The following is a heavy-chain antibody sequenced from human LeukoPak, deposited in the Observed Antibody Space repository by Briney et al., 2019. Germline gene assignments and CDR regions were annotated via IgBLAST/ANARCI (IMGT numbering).Heavy chain of an antibody. CDR2: VNALGDGI. Sequence: PGGSLRLSSVASGYTFRRYGMTWVRQAPGKGLEWVSTVNALGDGIQYADSVKGRFTTFKDNSNNTVYLRMRSLRADDTAVYYCAKGSGEWELGMDRWGQGTLVTVSS. V-gene: IGHV3-23*01. CDR3: AKGSGEWELGMDR. D-gene: IGHD1-26*01. J-gene: IGHJ5*02. CDR1: GYTFRRYG.